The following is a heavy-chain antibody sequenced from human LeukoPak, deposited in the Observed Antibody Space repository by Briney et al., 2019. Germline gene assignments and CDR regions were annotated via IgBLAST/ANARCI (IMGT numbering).Heavy chain of an antibody. D-gene: IGHD3-10*01. CDR2: INPSGGST. J-gene: IGHJ6*04. CDR1: GYTFTSYY. Sequence: ASVKVSCKASGYTFTSYYTHWVRQAPGQGLEWMGIINPSGGSTSYAQKFQGRVTMTRDTSTSTVYMELSSLRSEDTAVYYCARDSMVRGVIIPTGYYGMDVWGKGTTVTVSS. V-gene: IGHV1-46*01. CDR3: ARDSMVRGVIIPTGYYGMDV.